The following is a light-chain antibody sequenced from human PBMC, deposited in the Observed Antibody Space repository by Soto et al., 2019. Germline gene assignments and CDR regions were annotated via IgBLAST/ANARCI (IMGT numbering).Light chain of an antibody. V-gene: IGKV1-39*01. J-gene: IGKJ1*01. CDR1: QSISNH. CDR3: QQSYSSPPT. Sequence: DIHMTQSPSSLSASVDDIVIITWRASQSISNHLNWYQQKPGKAPKLLIFAASSLQSGVPSRFSGSRSGPDFTLTISSLQPEDFATYYCQQSYSSPPTFGQGTKVDIK. CDR2: AAS.